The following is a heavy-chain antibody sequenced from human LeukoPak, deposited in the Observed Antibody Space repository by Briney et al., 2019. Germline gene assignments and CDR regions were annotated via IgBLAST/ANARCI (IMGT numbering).Heavy chain of an antibody. CDR1: GGSFSGYD. J-gene: IGHJ4*02. CDR3: ASVYDSSGYYPF. Sequence: PSETLSLTCAVYGGSFSGYDWSWIRQPPGKGLEDIGEINHSGSANYNPSLKSRVTISVDTSKNQFSLKLRSVPAADTAVYYCASVYDSSGYYPFWGQGTLVTVSS. CDR2: INHSGSA. V-gene: IGHV4-34*01. D-gene: IGHD3-22*01.